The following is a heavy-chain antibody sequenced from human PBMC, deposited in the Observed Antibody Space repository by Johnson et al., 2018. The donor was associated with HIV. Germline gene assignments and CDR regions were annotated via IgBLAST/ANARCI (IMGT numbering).Heavy chain of an antibody. D-gene: IGHD5-12*01. CDR1: GFTVSSNA. V-gene: IGHV3-30*02. J-gene: IGHJ3*02. CDR2: IVYDGSKK. Sequence: VQLVESGGGLVQPGGSLRLSCAASGFTVSSNAMHWVRQAPGKGLEWVAFIVYDGSKKYYADSVKGRFTISRGNSKNTLYLQMNSLRAEDTAVYYCAKEPRPGIVATDDAFDIWGQGTMVTVSS. CDR3: AKEPRPGIVATDDAFDI.